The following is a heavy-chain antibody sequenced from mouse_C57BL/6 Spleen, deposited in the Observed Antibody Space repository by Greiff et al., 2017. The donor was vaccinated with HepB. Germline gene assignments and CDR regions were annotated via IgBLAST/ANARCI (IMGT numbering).Heavy chain of an antibody. Sequence: QLKQSGPELVKPGASVKISCKASGYAFSSPWMNWVKQRPGKGLEWIGRIYPGDGDTNYNGKFKGKATLTADKSSSTAYMQLSSLTSEDSAVYFCARSGYGSSFWYFDVWGTGTTVTVSS. CDR2: IYPGDGDT. V-gene: IGHV1-82*01. CDR1: GYAFSSPW. J-gene: IGHJ1*03. D-gene: IGHD1-1*01. CDR3: ARSGYGSSFWYFDV.